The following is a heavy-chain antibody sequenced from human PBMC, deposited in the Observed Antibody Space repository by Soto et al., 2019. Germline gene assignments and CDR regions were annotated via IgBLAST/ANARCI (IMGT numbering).Heavy chain of an antibody. CDR2: ISWNSGSI. J-gene: IGHJ6*03. D-gene: IGHD2-15*01. CDR1: GFTFDDYA. V-gene: IGHV3-9*01. CDR3: AKDMGGGGSCYFCYYMDV. Sequence: GGSLRLSCAASGFTFDDYAMHWVRQAPGKGLEWVSGISWNSGSIGYADSVKGRFTISRDNAKNSLYLQMNSLRAEDTALYYCAKDMGGGGSCYFCYYMDVWGKGTTVTVSS.